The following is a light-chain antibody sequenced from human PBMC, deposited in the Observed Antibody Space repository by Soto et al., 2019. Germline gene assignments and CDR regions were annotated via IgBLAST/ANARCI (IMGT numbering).Light chain of an antibody. CDR1: SSNVGSYNL. J-gene: IGLJ2*01. Sequence: QSVLTQPASVSGSPGQSITISCTGTSSNVGSYNLVSWYQQHPGKAPKLMIFEGTKRPSGVSNRFYGYRSGNTASLTISGLQAEDEADYYCCSYASSGTYVVFGGGTKVTVL. V-gene: IGLV2-23*01. CDR2: EGT. CDR3: CSYASSGTYVV.